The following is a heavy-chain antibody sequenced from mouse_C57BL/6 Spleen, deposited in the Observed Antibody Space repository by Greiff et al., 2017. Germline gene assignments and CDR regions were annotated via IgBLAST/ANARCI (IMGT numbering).Heavy chain of an antibody. CDR2: INPYNGGT. CDR1: GYTFTDYY. J-gene: IGHJ2*01. D-gene: IGHD1-1*01. CDR3: ANYGSSDY. Sequence: EVQLQESGPVLVKPGASVKMSCKASGYTFTDYYMNWVKQSHGKSLEWIGVINPYNGGTSYNQKFKGKATLTVDKSSSTAYIELNSLTSEDSAVYYCANYGSSDYWGKDTTLTVSS. V-gene: IGHV1-19*01.